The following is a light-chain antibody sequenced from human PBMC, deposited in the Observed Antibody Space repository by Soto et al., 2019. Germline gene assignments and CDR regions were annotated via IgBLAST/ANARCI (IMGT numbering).Light chain of an antibody. J-gene: IGLJ1*01. Sequence: QSVLTQPRSVSGSPGQSVTISCTGTSSDVGGYNYVSWYQQHPGKATKLMIYDVSKRPSGVPDRFSGSKSGNTASLTISGLQAEDEADYYCCSYAGSYTYVFVTGTKVTVL. V-gene: IGLV2-11*01. CDR1: SSDVGGYNY. CDR3: CSYAGSYTYV. CDR2: DVS.